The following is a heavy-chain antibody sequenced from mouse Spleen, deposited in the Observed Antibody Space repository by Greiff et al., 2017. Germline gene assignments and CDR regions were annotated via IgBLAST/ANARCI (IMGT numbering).Heavy chain of an antibody. D-gene: IGHD1-1*01. CDR2: IWSDGST. CDR3: ARHEDYYGSSPYYAMDY. Sequence: QVQLKETGPGLVAPSQSLSITCTVSGFSLTSYGVHWVRQPPGKGLEWLVVIWSDGSTNYNSALKSRLSNSKDNSKSQVFLKMNSLQTDDTAMYYCARHEDYYGSSPYYAMDYWGQGTSVTVSS. J-gene: IGHJ4*01. V-gene: IGHV2-6-1*01. CDR1: GFSLTSYG.